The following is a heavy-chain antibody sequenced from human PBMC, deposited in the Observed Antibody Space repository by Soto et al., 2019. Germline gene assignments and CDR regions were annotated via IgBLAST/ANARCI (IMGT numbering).Heavy chain of an antibody. CDR3: ARDWDPIWSGPNYYYGMDV. CDR2: IIPIFGTA. J-gene: IGHJ6*02. CDR1: GGTFSSYA. D-gene: IGHD3-3*01. Sequence: GASVKVSCKASGGTFSSYAISWVRQAPGQGLEWMGGIIPIFGTANYAQKFQGRVTITADESTSTAYMELSSLRSEDTAVCYCARDWDPIWSGPNYYYGMDVWGQGTTVTVSS. V-gene: IGHV1-69*13.